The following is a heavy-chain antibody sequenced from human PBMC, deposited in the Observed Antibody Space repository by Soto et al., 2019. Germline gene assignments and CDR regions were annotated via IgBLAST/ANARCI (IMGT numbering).Heavy chain of an antibody. D-gene: IGHD6-13*01. CDR2: FDPEDGET. Sequence: ASVKVSCKVSGYTLTELSMHWVRQAPGKGLEWMGGFDPEDGETIYAQKFQGRVTMTEDTSTDTAYMELSSLRSEDTAVYYCATDGYSGSRRDGFDIWGQGTMVTVSS. V-gene: IGHV1-24*01. CDR1: GYTLTELS. J-gene: IGHJ3*02. CDR3: ATDGYSGSRRDGFDI.